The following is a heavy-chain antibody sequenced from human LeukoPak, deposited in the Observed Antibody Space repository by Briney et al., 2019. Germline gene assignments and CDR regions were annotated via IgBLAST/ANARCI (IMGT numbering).Heavy chain of an antibody. CDR2: ISSSSSYI. D-gene: IGHD4-17*01. J-gene: IGHJ4*02. Sequence: PGGSLRLSRAASGFTFSSYSMSWVRQAPGKGLEWVSSISSSSSYIYYADSMKGRFTISRENAKNSLYLQMNSLRAEDTAVYYCARESDDYGDTNLDYWGQGTLVTVSS. CDR3: ARESDDYGDTNLDY. CDR1: GFTFSSYS. V-gene: IGHV3-21*01.